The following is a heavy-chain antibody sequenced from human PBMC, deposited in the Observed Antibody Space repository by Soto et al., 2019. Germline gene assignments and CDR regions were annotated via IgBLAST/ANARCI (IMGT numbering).Heavy chain of an antibody. J-gene: IGHJ4*02. Sequence: GASVKVSCKASGYTFTSYDINWVRQATGQGLEWMGWMNPNSGNTGYAQKFQGRVTMTRNTSISTAYMELSSLRSEDTAVYYCARGARFYDFWSGYYTDFDYWGQGTLVTDSS. V-gene: IGHV1-8*01. CDR3: ARGARFYDFWSGYYTDFDY. CDR2: MNPNSGNT. D-gene: IGHD3-3*01. CDR1: GYTFTSYD.